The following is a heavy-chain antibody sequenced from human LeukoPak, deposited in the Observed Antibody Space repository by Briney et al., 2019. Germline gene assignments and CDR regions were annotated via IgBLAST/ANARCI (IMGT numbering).Heavy chain of an antibody. V-gene: IGHV1-2*06. Sequence: ASVKVSCKAAGYTFTGYYMHWVRQAPGQGLEWMGRIIPNSGGTNYAQKFQGRVTMTRDTSISTAYMELSRLRSDDTAVYYCARDLLRIAARPPPHFDYWGQGTLVTVSS. D-gene: IGHD6-6*01. CDR2: IIPNSGGT. J-gene: IGHJ4*02. CDR1: GYTFTGYY. CDR3: ARDLLRIAARPPPHFDY.